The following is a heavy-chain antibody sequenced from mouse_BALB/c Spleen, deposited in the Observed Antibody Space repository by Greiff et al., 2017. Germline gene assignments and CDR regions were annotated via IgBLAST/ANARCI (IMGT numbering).Heavy chain of an antibody. CDR1: GYTFTSYY. V-gene: IGHV1S56*01. CDR3: ARATGTYAMDY. Sequence: QVQLQQSGAEPVRPGASVRISCKASGYTFTSYYIHWVKQRPGQGLEWIGWIYPGNVNTKYNEKFKGKATLTADKSSSTAYMQLSSLTSEDSAVYFCARATGTYAMDYWGQGTSVTVSS. J-gene: IGHJ4*01. CDR2: IYPGNVNT. D-gene: IGHD1-1*02.